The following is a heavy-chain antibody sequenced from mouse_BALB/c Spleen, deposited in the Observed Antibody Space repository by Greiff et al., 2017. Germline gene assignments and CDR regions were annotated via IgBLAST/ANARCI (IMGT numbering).Heavy chain of an antibody. D-gene: IGHD1-2*01. J-gene: IGHJ4*01. CDR3: ARGDGLYAMDY. CDR1: GFNIKDTY. CDR2: IDPANGNT. V-gene: IGHV14-3*02. Sequence: VQLQQSGAELVKPGASVKLSCTASGFNIKDTYMHWVKQRPEQGLEWIGRIDPANGNTKYDPKFQGKATITADTSSNTAYLQLSSLKSEDTAVYYSARGDGLYAMDYWGQGTSVTVSS.